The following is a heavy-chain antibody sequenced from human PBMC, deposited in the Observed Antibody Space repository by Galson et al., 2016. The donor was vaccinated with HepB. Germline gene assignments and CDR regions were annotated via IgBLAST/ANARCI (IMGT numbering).Heavy chain of an antibody. CDR3: VKERQWLVLGYYYEMDV. CDR1: GFTFSNSA. Sequence: SLRLSCAASGFTFSNSAMHWVRQAPGKGLEHVSAISSNGRNTYYAASAKGRFTISRDTSRKTLYLQMSSLRAEDTAVYYCVKERQWLVLGYYYEMDVWGPGTTVTVSS. J-gene: IGHJ6*02. CDR2: ISSNGRNT. V-gene: IGHV3-64D*06. D-gene: IGHD6-19*01.